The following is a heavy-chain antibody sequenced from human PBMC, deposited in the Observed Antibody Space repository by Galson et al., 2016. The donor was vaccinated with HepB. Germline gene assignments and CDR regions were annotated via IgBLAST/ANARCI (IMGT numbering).Heavy chain of an antibody. CDR3: ARGLLRFLPLGHPGGLYYYYGMDV. CDR2: IIPIFGTA. J-gene: IGHJ6*02. CDR1: GDTFSSYA. V-gene: IGHV1-69*13. D-gene: IGHD3-3*01. Sequence: SVKVSCKASGDTFSSYAFSWVRQAPGQGLEWMGGIIPIFGTANYAQKFQGRVTITADESTSTAYMELSSLRSEDTAVYYCARGLLRFLPLGHPGGLYYYYGMDVWGQGTTVTVSS.